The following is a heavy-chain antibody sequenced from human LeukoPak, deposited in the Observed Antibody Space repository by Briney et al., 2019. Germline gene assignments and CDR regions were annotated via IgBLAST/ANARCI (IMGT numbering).Heavy chain of an antibody. Sequence: GESLKISCKGSGYSFTSYWIGWVGQMPGIGLEWMGIIYPGDSDTRYSPSFQGQVTISADKSISTAYLQWSSLKASDTAMYYCARSGSGSNNWFDPWGQGTLVTVSS. J-gene: IGHJ5*02. V-gene: IGHV5-51*01. CDR1: GYSFTSYW. CDR2: IYPGDSDT. CDR3: ARSGSGSNNWFDP. D-gene: IGHD3-10*01.